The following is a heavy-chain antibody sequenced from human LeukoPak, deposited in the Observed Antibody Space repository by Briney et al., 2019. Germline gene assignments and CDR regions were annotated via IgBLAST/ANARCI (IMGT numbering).Heavy chain of an antibody. D-gene: IGHD1-20*01. CDR3: ARRPDNWNYYYYYYMDV. V-gene: IGHV4-59*12. CDR1: GGSISSYY. J-gene: IGHJ6*03. Sequence: SETLSLTCTVSGGSISSYYWSWIRQPPGKGLEWIGYIYYSGSTNYNPSLKSRVTISVDTSKNQFSLKLSSVTAADTAVYYCARRPDNWNYYYYYYMDVWGKGTTVTVSS. CDR2: IYYSGST.